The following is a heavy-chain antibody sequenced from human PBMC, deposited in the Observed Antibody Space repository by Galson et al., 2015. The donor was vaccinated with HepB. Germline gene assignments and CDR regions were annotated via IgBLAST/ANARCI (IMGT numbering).Heavy chain of an antibody. V-gene: IGHV3-30*04. CDR2: ISYDGSNK. D-gene: IGHD6-6*01. J-gene: IGHJ4*02. CDR3: ARDRLRAWDY. Sequence: SLRLSCAAPGFTFSSYAMHWVRQAPGKGLEWVAVISYDGSNKYYADSVKGRFTISRDNSKNTLYLQMNSLRAEDTAVYYCARDRLRAWDYWGQGTLVTVSS. CDR1: GFTFSSYA.